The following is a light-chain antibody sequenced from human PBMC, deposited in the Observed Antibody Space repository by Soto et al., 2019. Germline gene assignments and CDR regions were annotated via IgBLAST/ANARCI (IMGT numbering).Light chain of an antibody. V-gene: IGLV2-23*01. CDR3: SSYARNRDVV. J-gene: IGLJ2*01. CDR2: EGS. CDR1: SSDVGSYNL. Sequence: QSVLTQPASVSGSPGQSITISCTGTSSDVGSYNLVSWYQQHPGKAPKLMIYEGSKRPSGVSNRFSGFKSGNTASLTISGLQAEDEADYYCSSYARNRDVVFGGGTKLTVL.